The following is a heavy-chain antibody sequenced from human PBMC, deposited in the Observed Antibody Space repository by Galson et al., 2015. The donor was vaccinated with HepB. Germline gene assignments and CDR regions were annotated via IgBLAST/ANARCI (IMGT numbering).Heavy chain of an antibody. CDR1: GFTFSSYS. D-gene: IGHD2-21*02. CDR3: AAGLYCGGDCYPPYWYFDL. Sequence: SLRLSCAASGFTFSSYSMNWVRQAPGKGLEWVSYISSSSSTIYYADSVKGRFTISRDNAKNSLYLQMNSLRAEDTAVYYCAAGLYCGGDCYPPYWYFDLRGRGTLVTVSS. J-gene: IGHJ2*01. CDR2: ISSSSSTI. V-gene: IGHV3-48*04.